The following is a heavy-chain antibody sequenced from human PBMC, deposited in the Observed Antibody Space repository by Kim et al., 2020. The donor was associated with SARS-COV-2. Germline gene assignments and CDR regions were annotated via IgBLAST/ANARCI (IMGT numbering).Heavy chain of an antibody. CDR2: IYSGGST. CDR1: GFTVSSNY. V-gene: IGHV3-66*02. J-gene: IGHJ6*02. CDR3: ARDMYYDYVWGSYRPASFFHHYYGMDV. D-gene: IGHD3-16*02. Sequence: GGSLRLSCAASGFTVSSNYMSWVRRAPGKGLEWVSVIYSGGSTYYADSVKGRFTISRDNSKNTLYLQMNSLRAEDTAVYYCARDMYYDYVWGSYRPASFFHHYYGMDVWGQGTTVTVSS.